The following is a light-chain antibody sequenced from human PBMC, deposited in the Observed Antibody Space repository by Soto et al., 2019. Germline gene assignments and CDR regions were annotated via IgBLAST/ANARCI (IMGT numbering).Light chain of an antibody. CDR3: SSYTSSSTVV. CDR1: SSDVGGYNY. J-gene: IGLJ2*01. Sequence: QSVLTQPASVSGSPGQSITISCTGTSSDVGGYNYVSWYQQHPGKAPKLMIYEVSNRPSGLSNRFSGSKSGNTASLTISGLQADDEADYYCSSYTSSSTVVFGGGTKLTVL. V-gene: IGLV2-14*01. CDR2: EVS.